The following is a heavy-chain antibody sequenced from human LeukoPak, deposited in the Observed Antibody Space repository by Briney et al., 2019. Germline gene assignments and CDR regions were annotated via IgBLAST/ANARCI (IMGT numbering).Heavy chain of an antibody. CDR3: AKSGLNRFDY. Sequence: GGSLRLSCAASGFIFSHYGMNWVRQAPGKGLEWVSGITSRSTTYYADSVKGRFTISRNNSKNPLYLKMNSLRAEDTAVYYCAKSGLNRFDYWGQGTLVTVSS. D-gene: IGHD2-15*01. CDR1: GFIFSHYG. J-gene: IGHJ4*02. V-gene: IGHV3-23*01. CDR2: ITSRSTT.